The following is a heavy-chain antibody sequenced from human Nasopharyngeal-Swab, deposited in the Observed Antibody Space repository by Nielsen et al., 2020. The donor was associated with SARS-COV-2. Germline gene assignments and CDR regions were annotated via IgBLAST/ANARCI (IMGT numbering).Heavy chain of an antibody. CDR3: ARPGVENYYDSSGYYADAFDI. D-gene: IGHD3-22*01. V-gene: IGHV5-10-1*01. J-gene: IGHJ3*02. CDR1: GYSFTSYW. Sequence: GESLKISCKGSGYSFTSYWISWVRQTPGKGLERMGRIDPRDSYTNYSPSFQGHVTISADKSISTAYLQWSSLKASDTAMYYCARPGVENYYDSSGYYADAFDIWGQGTMVTVSS. CDR2: IDPRDSYT.